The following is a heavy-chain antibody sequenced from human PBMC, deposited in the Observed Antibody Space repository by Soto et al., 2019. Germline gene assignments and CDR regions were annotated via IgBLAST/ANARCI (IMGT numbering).Heavy chain of an antibody. V-gene: IGHV3-74*01. J-gene: IGHJ4*02. CDR2: INSDGSST. D-gene: IGHD1-1*01. CDR1: GFTFSSYW. CDR3: ARGKNCNYFDY. Sequence: GGSLRLSWAASGFTFSSYWMHWVRQAPGKGLVWVSCINSDGSSTSYPDSVKGRSTISRPNAKNTRFVQMNSLRAEDTAVYYCARGKNCNYFDYWGQGTLVTVSS.